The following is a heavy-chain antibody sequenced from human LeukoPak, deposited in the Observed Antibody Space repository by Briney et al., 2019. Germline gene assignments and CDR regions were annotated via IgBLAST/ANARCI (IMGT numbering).Heavy chain of an antibody. CDR1: GESISGFY. J-gene: IGHJ5*02. D-gene: IGHD5-24*01. CDR3: ARVEENWFDP. V-gene: IGHV4-59*08. Sequence: NTSETLSLTCTVSGESISGFYWTWIRQPPGKGLEWIGYIYYSGSTNYNPSLKSRVTISVDTSKNQFSLKLSSVTAADTAVYYCARVEENWFDPWGQGTLVTVSS. CDR2: IYYSGST.